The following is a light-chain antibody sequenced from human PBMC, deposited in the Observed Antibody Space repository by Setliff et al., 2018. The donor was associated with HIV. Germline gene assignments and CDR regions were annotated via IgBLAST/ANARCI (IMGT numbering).Light chain of an antibody. CDR1: NIGSKT. CDR3: QVWDSSSDHPGSV. J-gene: IGLJ1*01. Sequence: SYELTQPPSVSVAPGQTARITCGGHNIGSKTVHWYQQKPGQAPVLVIYYDSARPSGIPERFSGSNSGNTATLIISRVEAGDEADYYCQVWDSSSDHPGSVCGTGTKVTVL. V-gene: IGLV3-21*04. CDR2: YDS.